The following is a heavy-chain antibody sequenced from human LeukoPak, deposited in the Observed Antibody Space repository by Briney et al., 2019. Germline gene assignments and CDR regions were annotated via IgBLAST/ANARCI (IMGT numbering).Heavy chain of an antibody. CDR1: GYTFTSYG. CDR3: AREGRYYDSSGFSDY. D-gene: IGHD3-22*01. V-gene: IGHV1-18*01. CDR2: ISAYNGNT. J-gene: IGHJ4*02. Sequence: ASVKVSCKASGYTFTSYGISCVRQAPGQGLEWMGWISAYNGNTNYAQKLQGRVTMTTDTSTSTAYMELRSLRSDDTAVYYCAREGRYYDSSGFSDYWGQGTLVTVSS.